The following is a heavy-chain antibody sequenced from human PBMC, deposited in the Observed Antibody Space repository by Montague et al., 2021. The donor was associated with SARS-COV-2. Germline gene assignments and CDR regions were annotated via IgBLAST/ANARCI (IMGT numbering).Heavy chain of an antibody. D-gene: IGHD3-10*01. CDR1: GFTFSSYS. V-gene: IGHV3-21*01. CDR3: ARERKVVIITEYYYYGVDV. CDR2: ISSSSSYI. J-gene: IGHJ6*02. Sequence: SLRLSCAASGFTFSSYSMNWVRQAPGKGLEWVSSISSSSSYIYYXXSLKGRFTISRDNAKNSLYLQMNSLRAEDTAVYYCARERKVVIITEYYYYGVDVWGQGTTVTVSS.